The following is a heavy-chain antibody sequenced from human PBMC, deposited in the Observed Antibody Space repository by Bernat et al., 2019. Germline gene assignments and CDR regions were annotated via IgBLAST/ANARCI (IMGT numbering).Heavy chain of an antibody. CDR3: AKDRSPTAVTNSAFDI. V-gene: IGHV3-23*04. Sequence: EVQLVESGGGLVQPGGSLRLSCAASGFTFSSYAMSWVRQAPGKGLEWVSAISGSGGSTYYADSVKGRFTISRDNSKNTLYLQMNSLRAEDTDVYDCAKDRSPTAVTNSAFDIWGQGTMVTVSS. CDR1: GFTFSSYA. J-gene: IGHJ3*02. D-gene: IGHD4-17*01. CDR2: ISGSGGST.